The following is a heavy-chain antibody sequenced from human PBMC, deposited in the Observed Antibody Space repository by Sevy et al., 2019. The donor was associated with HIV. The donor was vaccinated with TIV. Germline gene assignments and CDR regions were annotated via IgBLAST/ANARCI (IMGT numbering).Heavy chain of an antibody. D-gene: IGHD2-21*01. J-gene: IGHJ6*02. CDR1: GFPFNDHA. Sequence: LSCAASGFPFNDHAMHWVRQVPGKGLEWVSGISWNSRNIGYVDSVKGRFTISRDNARHFVYLEMNSLRPEDTAFYYCAKVINRGCDGVNCYSYYYYFYGLDVWGQGTTVTVSS. CDR3: AKVINRGCDGVNCYSYYYYFYGLDV. V-gene: IGHV3-9*01. CDR2: ISWNSRNI.